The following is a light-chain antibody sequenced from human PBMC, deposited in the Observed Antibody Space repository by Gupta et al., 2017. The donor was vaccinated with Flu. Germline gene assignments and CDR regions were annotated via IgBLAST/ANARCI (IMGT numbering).Light chain of an antibody. CDR2: CAS. Sequence: SCMASQSVSSSYLAWYQQKPGQAPRLLSYCASSSATGIPDRFSGSGSGTYFTLTISRLEPEDFAVYYFQQYGSSPFTFGPWTKVEIK. V-gene: IGKV3-20*01. CDR1: QSVSSSY. J-gene: IGKJ3*01. CDR3: QQYGSSPFT.